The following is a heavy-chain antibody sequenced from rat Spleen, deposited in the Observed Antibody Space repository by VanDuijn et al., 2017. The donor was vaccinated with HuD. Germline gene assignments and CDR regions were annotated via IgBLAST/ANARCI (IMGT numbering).Heavy chain of an antibody. J-gene: IGHJ2*01. V-gene: IGHV5-25*01. D-gene: IGHD1-9*01. CDR3: ARRHYGYTDYFDY. Sequence: EVQLVESGGGLVQPGRSLKFSCAASGFTLSDYTMAWVRQAPKKGLEWIASISTGGTNTYYRGSVKGRFTISRDNAKSTLSLQMDSLRSEDTATYYCARRHYGYTDYFDYWGQGVMVTVSS. CDR1: GFTLSDYT. CDR2: ISTGGTNT.